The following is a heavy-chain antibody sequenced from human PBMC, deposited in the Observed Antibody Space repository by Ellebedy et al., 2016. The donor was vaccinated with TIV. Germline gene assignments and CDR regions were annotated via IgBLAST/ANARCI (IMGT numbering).Heavy chain of an antibody. CDR2: INPSGVI. CDR3: AKGLGGLQLWFDP. V-gene: IGHV4-34*01. CDR1: GGSLRGYY. Sequence: MPSETLSLTCAVSGGSLRGYYWSWIRQPPGKGLECIGEINPSGVINYDPSLKSRVPISADTSKNQVSLRLSSVSAADTAIYFFAKGLGGLQLWFDPWGQGTLVTVSS. J-gene: IGHJ5*02. D-gene: IGHD1-1*01.